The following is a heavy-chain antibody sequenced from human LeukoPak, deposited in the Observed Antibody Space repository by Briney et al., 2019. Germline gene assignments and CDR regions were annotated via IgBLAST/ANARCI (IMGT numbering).Heavy chain of an antibody. CDR3: AREPRTRASYYYYGMDV. Sequence: GGSLRLSCAASGFTVSSNYMSWVRQAPGKGLEWVSVIYSGGSTYYADSVKGRFTNSRDNSKNTLYLQMNSLRAEDTAVYYCAREPRTRASYYYYGMDVWSQGTTVTVSS. CDR2: IYSGGST. V-gene: IGHV3-53*01. CDR1: GFTVSSNY. J-gene: IGHJ6*02.